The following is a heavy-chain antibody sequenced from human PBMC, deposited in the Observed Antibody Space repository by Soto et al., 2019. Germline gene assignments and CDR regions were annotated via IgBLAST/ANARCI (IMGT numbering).Heavy chain of an antibody. CDR3: AKGARSGWPCYFDL. Sequence: DVQLVESGGGLVQPGRSLRLSCAVSGFTFEDYAMIWVRQVPGKGLECVSSISWNSGAIDYAASVKGRFTISRDNAKKSLYLEMNSLRVEDTALYYCAKGARSGWPCYFDLWGRGTLVTVSS. CDR1: GFTFEDYA. V-gene: IGHV3-9*01. J-gene: IGHJ2*01. D-gene: IGHD6-19*01. CDR2: ISWNSGAI.